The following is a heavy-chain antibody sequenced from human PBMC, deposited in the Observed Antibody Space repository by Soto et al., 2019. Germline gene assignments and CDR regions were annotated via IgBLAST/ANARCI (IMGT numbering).Heavy chain of an antibody. D-gene: IGHD6-13*01. CDR2: IYPGDSDT. J-gene: IGHJ3*02. Sequence: GESLKISCNGSGYIFTSYWIGWVRQMPGKGLEWMGIIYPGDSDTRYSPSFQGQVTISADKSISTAYLQWGSLKASDTAMYYCASRDSSSLGAFDIWGQGTMVTVSS. CDR3: ASRDSSSLGAFDI. CDR1: GYIFTSYW. V-gene: IGHV5-51*01.